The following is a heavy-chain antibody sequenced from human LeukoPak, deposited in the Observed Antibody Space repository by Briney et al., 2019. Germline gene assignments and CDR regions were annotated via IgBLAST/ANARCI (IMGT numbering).Heavy chain of an antibody. CDR1: GYTFTSYG. CDR2: ISAYNGNT. Sequence: ASVKVSCKASGYTFTSYGISWVRQAPGQGLEWMGWISAYNGNTSYAQKLQGRVTMTTDTSTSTAYMELRSLRSDDTAAYYCARDLSVVPAAMPVVDYYGMDVWGQGTTVTVSS. D-gene: IGHD2-2*01. V-gene: IGHV1-18*01. J-gene: IGHJ6*02. CDR3: ARDLSVVPAAMPVVDYYGMDV.